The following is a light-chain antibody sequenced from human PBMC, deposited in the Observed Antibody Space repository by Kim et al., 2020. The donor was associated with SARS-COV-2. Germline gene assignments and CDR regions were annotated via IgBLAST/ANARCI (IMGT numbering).Light chain of an antibody. CDR1: GGGIAGKE. Sequence: GRTGTSSGSRSGGGIAGKEVEWEEERPGRGGGPVIDEDSQRPSGVRGRFSGAREGAANGASLAISGLKTEGEADYYGQSYDSSIVVFGGGTQLTVL. CDR2: EDS. V-gene: IGLV6-57*03. CDR3: QSYDSSIVV. J-gene: IGLJ2*01.